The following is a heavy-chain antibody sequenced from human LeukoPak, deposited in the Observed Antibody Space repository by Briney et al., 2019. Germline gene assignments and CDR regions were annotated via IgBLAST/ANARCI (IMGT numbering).Heavy chain of an antibody. D-gene: IGHD6-13*01. CDR3: ARIGYSSSCLDY. CDR1: GFTFSDYY. CDR2: ISSSSSYT. V-gene: IGHV3-11*03. J-gene: IGHJ4*02. Sequence: KAGGSLRLSCAASGFTFSDYYMSWIRQAPGKGLEWVSYISSSSSYTNYADSVKGRFTISRDNAKNSLYLQMNSLRVEDTAVYYCARIGYSSSCLDYWGQGTLVTVSS.